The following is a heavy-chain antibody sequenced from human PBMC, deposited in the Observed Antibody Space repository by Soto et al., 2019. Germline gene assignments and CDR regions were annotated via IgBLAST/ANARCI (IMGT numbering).Heavy chain of an antibody. V-gene: IGHV3-30*03. CDR3: AIIPPTTVDY. CDR2: ISYDGSNR. J-gene: IGHJ4*02. D-gene: IGHD4-17*01. Sequence: QVQLVESGGCVVQPGRSLRLSCAASGFTFSNYDMHWVRQAPGKGLEWVAAISYDGSNRYYADSVKGRFTISRDISKNTLYLQMNSLRLEDTAVYYCAIIPPTTVDYWGQGTLVTVFS. CDR1: GFTFSNYD.